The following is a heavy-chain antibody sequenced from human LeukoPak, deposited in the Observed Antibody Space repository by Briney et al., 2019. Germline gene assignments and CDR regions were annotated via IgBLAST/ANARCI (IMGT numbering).Heavy chain of an antibody. CDR2: ISGSDTST. CDR1: GFTFSSYA. J-gene: IGHJ4*02. CDR3: AKAVATTKYYFDY. V-gene: IGHV3-23*01. Sequence: GGSLRLSCAAPGFTFSSYAVNWVRQAPGKGLEWVSFISGSDTSTYYADSVKGRFTISRDNSKNTLYLQLNSLRAEDTAVYYCAKAVATTKYYFDYWGQGTLVTVSS. D-gene: IGHD5-12*01.